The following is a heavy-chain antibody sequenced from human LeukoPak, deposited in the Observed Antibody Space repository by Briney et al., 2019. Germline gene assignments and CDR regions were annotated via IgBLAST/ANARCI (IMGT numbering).Heavy chain of an antibody. CDR2: INHRGTT. CDR3: TRSWAGMYYPFYYFDY. CDR1: GDSFSGYY. V-gene: IGHV4-34*01. Sequence: PSETLSLTCAVYGDSFSGYYWSWIRQPPGKGLEWIAEINHRGTTHYNPSLKSRVNISADTSKNQFSLHLDSVTAADTGVYYCTRSWAGMYYPFYYFDYWGQGSLVSVSS. J-gene: IGHJ4*02. D-gene: IGHD1-26*01.